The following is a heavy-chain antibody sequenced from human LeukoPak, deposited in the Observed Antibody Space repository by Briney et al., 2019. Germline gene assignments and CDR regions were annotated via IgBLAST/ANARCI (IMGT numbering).Heavy chain of an antibody. CDR2: INAGSGDT. CDR1: GYSFTTSA. D-gene: IGHD3-10*01. V-gene: IGHV1-3*01. J-gene: IGHJ4*02. Sequence: ASVKVSCKASGYSFTTSAMHWVRQAPGQRLEWMGWINAGSGDTKYSQKFQGRVTFTRDTSASTAYMDLSSLRFEDTAVYFRARDQSLGSYPDYWGQGTLVTVSS. CDR3: ARDQSLGSYPDY.